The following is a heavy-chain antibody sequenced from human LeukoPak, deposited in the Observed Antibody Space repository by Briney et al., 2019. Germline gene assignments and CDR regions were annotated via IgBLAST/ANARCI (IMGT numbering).Heavy chain of an antibody. Sequence: SETLSLTCTVSGGSISSYYWSWIRQPPGKGLEWIGYIYYSGSTNYNPSLKSRVTISVDTSKNQFSLKLSSVTAADTAVYYCARDQGEYCSGGSCYSYPSWFDPWGQGTLVTVSS. CDR1: GGSISSYY. J-gene: IGHJ5*02. V-gene: IGHV4-59*01. CDR3: ARDQGEYCSGGSCYSYPSWFDP. D-gene: IGHD2-15*01. CDR2: IYYSGST.